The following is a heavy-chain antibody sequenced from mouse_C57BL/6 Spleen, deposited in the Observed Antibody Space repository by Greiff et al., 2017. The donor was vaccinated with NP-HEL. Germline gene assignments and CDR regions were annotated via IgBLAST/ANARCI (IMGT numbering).Heavy chain of an antibody. Sequence: QVQLQQPGAELVKPGASVKMSCKASGYTFTSYWITWVKQRPGQGLEWIGDIYPGSGSTNYNEKFKGKATLTVDTSSSTAYMQRSSLTSEDSAVYYCARSSYYSNYEDAMDYWGQGTSVTVSS. J-gene: IGHJ4*01. CDR2: IYPGSGST. V-gene: IGHV1-55*01. CDR1: GYTFTSYW. D-gene: IGHD2-5*01. CDR3: ARSSYYSNYEDAMDY.